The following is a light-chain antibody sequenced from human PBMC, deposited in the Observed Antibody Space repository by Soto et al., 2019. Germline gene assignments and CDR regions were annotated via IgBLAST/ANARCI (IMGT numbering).Light chain of an antibody. Sequence: EIVLTQSPGTLSLSPGERATLSCRASQSVSSSYSAWYQQKPGQAPRLLIYGASSRATGIPDRFSGSGSGTDFTLTISRLGPEDFALYYCQQYGTSPLTFGGGTKVEIK. CDR1: QSVSSSY. V-gene: IGKV3-20*01. CDR2: GAS. J-gene: IGKJ4*01. CDR3: QQYGTSPLT.